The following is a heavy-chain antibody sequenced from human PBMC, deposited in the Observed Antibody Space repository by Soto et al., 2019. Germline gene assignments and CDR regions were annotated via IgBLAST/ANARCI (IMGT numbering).Heavy chain of an antibody. D-gene: IGHD5-12*01. Sequence: EVQLLESGGGLVQPGGSLRLSCAASGFTFSSYAMSWVRQAPGKGLEWVSGIGGSGGSTYYADCVKGRFTNSRDNSKNTLYLQMNSLRTEDTAVYYCAKDESMWLRVFDYWGQGTLVTVSS. V-gene: IGHV3-23*01. J-gene: IGHJ4*02. CDR3: AKDESMWLRVFDY. CDR1: GFTFSSYA. CDR2: IGGSGGST.